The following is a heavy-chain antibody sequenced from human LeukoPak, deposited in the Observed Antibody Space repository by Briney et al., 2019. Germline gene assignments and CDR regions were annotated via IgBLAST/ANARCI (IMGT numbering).Heavy chain of an antibody. CDR2: IYPGDSDT. J-gene: IGHJ3*02. Sequence: GESLKISCKGSGYSFTSYWIGWVRQMPGKGLEWMGIIYPGDSDTRYSSSFQGQVTISADKSISTAYLQWSSLKASDTAMYYCARQTQFLAGAFDIWGQGTMVTVSS. D-gene: IGHD2-21*01. V-gene: IGHV5-51*01. CDR3: ARQTQFLAGAFDI. CDR1: GYSFTSYW.